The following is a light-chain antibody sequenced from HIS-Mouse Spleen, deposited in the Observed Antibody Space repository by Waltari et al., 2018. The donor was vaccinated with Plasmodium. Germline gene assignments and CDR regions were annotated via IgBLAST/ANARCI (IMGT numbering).Light chain of an antibody. CDR1: QSVSSY. CDR3: QQRSNWPRVLT. V-gene: IGKV3-11*01. CDR2: DAS. J-gene: IGKJ4*01. Sequence: EIVLTQSPATLSLSPGERATLSCRASQSVSSYLAWYQQKPGQAPRLLIYDASNRATGSPARCSGSGSGTDFTLTISSLEPEDFAVYYCQQRSNWPRVLTFGGGTKVEIK.